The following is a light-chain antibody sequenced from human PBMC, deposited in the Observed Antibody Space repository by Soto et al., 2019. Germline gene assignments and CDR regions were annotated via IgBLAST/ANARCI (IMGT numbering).Light chain of an antibody. J-gene: IGKJ4*01. V-gene: IGKV3-11*01. CDR1: QSVSSY. CDR2: DAS. CDR3: QQRSNWPPLT. Sequence: DIVLTQSPGTLSLSPGERATLSCRASQSVSSYLAWYQQKPGQAPRLLIYDASNRATGIPARFSGSGSGTDFTLTISSLEPEDFAVYYCQQRSNWPPLTFGGGTKVDI.